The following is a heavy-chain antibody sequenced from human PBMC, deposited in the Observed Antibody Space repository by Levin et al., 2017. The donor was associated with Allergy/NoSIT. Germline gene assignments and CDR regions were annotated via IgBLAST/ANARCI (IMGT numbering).Heavy chain of an antibody. CDR3: ATLQAYYYYMDV. CDR2: FDPEDGET. V-gene: IGHV1-24*01. CDR1: GYTLTELS. Sequence: ASVKVSCKVSGYTLTELSMHWVRQAPGKGLEWMGGFDPEDGETIYAQKFQGRVTMTEDTSTDTAYMELSSLRSEDTAVYYCATLQAYYYYMDVWGKGTTVTVSS. J-gene: IGHJ6*03.